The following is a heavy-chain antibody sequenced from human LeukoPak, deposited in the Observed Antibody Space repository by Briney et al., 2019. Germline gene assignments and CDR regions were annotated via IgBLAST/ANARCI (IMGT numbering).Heavy chain of an antibody. CDR1: GFTFSTYA. V-gene: IGHV3-23*01. J-gene: IGHJ1*01. CDR2: ISESGGTT. Sequence: GGSLRLSCAASGFTFSTYAMSWVRQAPGKGLEWVSGISESGGTTYYADSVKGRFTISRDNFKSTLYLQMNSLRAEDTAVYYCEKDQSTSWYWYFQHWGQGTLVTVSS. D-gene: IGHD2-8*02. CDR3: EKDQSTSWYWYFQH.